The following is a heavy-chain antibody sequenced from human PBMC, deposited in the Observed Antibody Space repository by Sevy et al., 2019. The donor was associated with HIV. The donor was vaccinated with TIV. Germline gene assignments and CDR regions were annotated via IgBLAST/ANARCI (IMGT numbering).Heavy chain of an antibody. V-gene: IGHV3-7*01. CDR3: VRDTGFGANDL. CDR2: IRQDGSDK. Sequence: GGSLRLSCAGFGYIFSHYWMSWVRQVPGKGLEWVANIRQDGSDKYYVDFVKGRFTISRDNAKNSLYLHMNSLGAEDTAVYYCVRDTGFGANDLWGQGTLVTVSS. D-gene: IGHD3-10*01. CDR1: GYIFSHYW. J-gene: IGHJ5*02.